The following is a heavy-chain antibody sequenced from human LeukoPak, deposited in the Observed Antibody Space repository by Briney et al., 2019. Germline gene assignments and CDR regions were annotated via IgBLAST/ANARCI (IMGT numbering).Heavy chain of an antibody. CDR3: ARVREDLSGSTDKFDY. CDR2: INWNGGST. J-gene: IGHJ4*02. V-gene: IGHV3-20*04. Sequence: PGGSLRLSCAASGFTFDDYGMSWVRQAPGKGLEWVSGINWNGGSTGYADSVKGRFTISRDNAKNSLYLQMNSLRAEDTALYYCARVREDLSGSTDKFDYWGQGTLVTVSS. D-gene: IGHD6-19*01. CDR1: GFTFDDYG.